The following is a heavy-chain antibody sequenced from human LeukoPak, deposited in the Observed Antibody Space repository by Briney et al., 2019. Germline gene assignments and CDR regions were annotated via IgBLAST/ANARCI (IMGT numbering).Heavy chain of an antibody. D-gene: IGHD1-7*01. V-gene: IGHV3-74*01. CDR3: ARMNYVSSGWGAPFDY. CDR2: INSDGSRT. J-gene: IGHJ4*02. CDR1: GFTFSISW. Sequence: GGSLRPSCAASGFTFSISWMHWVRQAPGKGLAWVSHINSDGSRTDYADSVRGRFTISRDNAKNTLYLQMNSLRAEDTAVYYCARMNYVSSGWGAPFDYWGQGTLVTVSS.